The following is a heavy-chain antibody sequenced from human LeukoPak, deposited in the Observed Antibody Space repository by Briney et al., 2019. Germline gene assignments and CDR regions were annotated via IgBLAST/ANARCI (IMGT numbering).Heavy chain of an antibody. CDR1: GFTFSSYW. Sequence: SGGSLRLSCAASGFTFSSYWMSWVRQAPGKGLEWVSSISSSSSYIYYADSVKGRFTISRDNAKNSLYLQMNSLRAEDTAVYYCARVGPVGYSGYDYWGQGTLVTVSS. CDR2: ISSSSSYI. J-gene: IGHJ4*02. D-gene: IGHD5-12*01. CDR3: ARVGPVGYSGYDY. V-gene: IGHV3-21*01.